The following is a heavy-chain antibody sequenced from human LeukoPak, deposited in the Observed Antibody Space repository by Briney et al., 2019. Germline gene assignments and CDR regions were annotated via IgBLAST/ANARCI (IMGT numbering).Heavy chain of an antibody. Sequence: GGSLRLSCAASGFTFSDYWMHWVRQAPGKGLVWVSRTNTHGSSSDYADSVRGRFTISRDNAKNTLYLQMNSLGAEDTAVYYCASAYNYVQIAHWGQGTLVAVSS. D-gene: IGHD3-16*01. V-gene: IGHV3-74*01. J-gene: IGHJ4*02. CDR1: GFTFSDYW. CDR2: TNTHGSSS. CDR3: ASAYNYVQIAH.